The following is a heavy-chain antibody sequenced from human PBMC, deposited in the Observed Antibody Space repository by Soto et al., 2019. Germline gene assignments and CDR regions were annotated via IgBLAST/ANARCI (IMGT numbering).Heavy chain of an antibody. CDR3: TRAAVSNGWPTHPHLAV. J-gene: IGHJ6*04. CDR2: MNPNSGNT. D-gene: IGHD6-19*01. CDR1: GYSFTNYD. Sequence: ASVKVSCKASGYSFTNYDINWVRQAAGQGLEWMGWMNPNSGNTGYGQKFQGRVTMTRNTSISTAYMELSSLRSDDTAVYYCTRAAVSNGWPTHPHLAVCGKGSTVPVPQ. V-gene: IGHV1-8*01.